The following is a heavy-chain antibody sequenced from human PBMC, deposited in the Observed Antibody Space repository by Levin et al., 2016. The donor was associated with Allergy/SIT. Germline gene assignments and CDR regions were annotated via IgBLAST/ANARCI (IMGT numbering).Heavy chain of an antibody. Sequence: WIRQPPGKGLEWIGEIYHSGSTNYNPSLKSRVTISVDKSKNQFSLKLSSVTAADTAVYYCGRKVPAAMSFDPWGQGTLVTVSS. D-gene: IGHD2-2*01. CDR2: IYHSGST. V-gene: IGHV4-4*02. J-gene: IGHJ5*02. CDR3: GRKVPAAMSFDP.